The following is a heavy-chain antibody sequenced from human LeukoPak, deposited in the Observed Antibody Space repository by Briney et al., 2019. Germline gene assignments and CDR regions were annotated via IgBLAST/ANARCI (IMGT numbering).Heavy chain of an antibody. CDR3: ARDLRIFQYDSSSGYWWGTTGPREHFDY. Sequence: ASVKVSCKASGYTFSSYGINWVRQAPGQGLEWMGWISAYNGNTNYAQNFQGRVTMTTDTSTSTSYMEMKSLRSDDTAVYYCARDLRIFQYDSSSGYWWGTTGPREHFDYWGEGTLVTVSS. CDR1: GYTFSSYG. J-gene: IGHJ4*02. CDR2: ISAYNGNT. D-gene: IGHD3-3*01. V-gene: IGHV1-18*01.